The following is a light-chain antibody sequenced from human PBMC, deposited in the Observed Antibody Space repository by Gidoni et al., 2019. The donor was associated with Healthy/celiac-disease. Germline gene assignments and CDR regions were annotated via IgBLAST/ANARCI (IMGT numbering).Light chain of an antibody. V-gene: IGKV2-28*01. J-gene: IGKJ2*01. CDR1: QSLLHSNGYNY. Sequence: DIAMTQSPLSLPVTPGEPASISCRSSQSLLHSNGYNYLDWYLQKPGQSPKLLIYLGSSRASGVPDRFSGSGSGTDFTLTISRVEAEDVGVYYCMQALKTPSFXQXTKLXIK. CDR2: LGS. CDR3: MQALKTPS.